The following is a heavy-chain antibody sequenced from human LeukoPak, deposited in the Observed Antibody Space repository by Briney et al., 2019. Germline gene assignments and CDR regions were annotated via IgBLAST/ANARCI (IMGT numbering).Heavy chain of an antibody. D-gene: IGHD3-3*01. J-gene: IGHJ4*02. V-gene: IGHV4-34*01. CDR3: ARVPRSFWSGYYS. CDR2: INHSGST. Sequence: SETLSLTCAAYGGSFSGYYWSWIRQPPGKGLEWIGEINHSGSTNYNPSLKSRVTISVDTSKNQFSLKLSSVTAADTAVYYCARVPRSFWSGYYSWGQGTLVTVSS. CDR1: GGSFSGYY.